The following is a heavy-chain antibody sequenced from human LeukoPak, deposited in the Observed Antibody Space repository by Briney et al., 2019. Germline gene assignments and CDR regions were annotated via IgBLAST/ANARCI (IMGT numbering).Heavy chain of an antibody. V-gene: IGHV3-13*04. J-gene: IGHJ4*01. CDR1: GFTFSSYD. CDR2: IGTAGDT. Sequence: GRSLRLSCAASGFTFSSYDMHWVRQATGKGLEWVSAIGTAGDTYYPGSVKGRFTISRENAKNSLYLQMNSLRAGDTAVYYCARVNGAYGFYGSGSYYDYWGQGTLVTVSS. D-gene: IGHD3-10*01. CDR3: ARVNGAYGFYGSGSYYDY.